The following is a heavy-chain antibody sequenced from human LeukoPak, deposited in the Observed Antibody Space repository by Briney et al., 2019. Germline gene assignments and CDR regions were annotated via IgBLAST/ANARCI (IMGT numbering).Heavy chain of an antibody. V-gene: IGHV5-51*01. D-gene: IGHD6-6*01. Sequence: GEPLKISSKSSGYTFINYWIGWVRPLPGKGLEWMGIIYPGDSDTRYSPSFEGQVSISADKSISTAYLQWSSLKASDTAMYYCARVPYSISSMDYWGQGTLVTVSS. CDR3: ARVPYSISSMDY. J-gene: IGHJ4*02. CDR1: GYTFINYW. CDR2: IYPGDSDT.